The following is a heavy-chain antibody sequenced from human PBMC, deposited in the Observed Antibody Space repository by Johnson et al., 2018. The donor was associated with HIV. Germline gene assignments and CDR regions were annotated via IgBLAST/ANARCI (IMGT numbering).Heavy chain of an antibody. CDR1: GFTFSSYA. V-gene: IGHV3-30*04. Sequence: QVQLVESGGDVVQPGRSLRLSCAASGFTFSSYAMHWVRQAPGKGLEWVAVISYDGSNKYYADSVKGRFTISRDNSKNTLYLQMDSLRVEDTAVYYCASGDRSIWGQGTMVTVSS. CDR3: ASGDRSI. D-gene: IGHD7-27*01. J-gene: IGHJ3*02. CDR2: ISYDGSNK.